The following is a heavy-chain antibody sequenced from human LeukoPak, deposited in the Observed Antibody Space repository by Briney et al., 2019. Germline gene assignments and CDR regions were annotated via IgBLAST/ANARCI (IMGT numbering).Heavy chain of an antibody. V-gene: IGHV3-30-3*01. J-gene: IGHJ4*02. Sequence: GKSLRLSCEGSGFTFGLHGVHWVRQAPGKGLEWVAVISSDGIDQRYADSEKGRFTISRDNSRNTVSLQMNSLRAEDTAVYYCAKGRSGYSGYGGDWGQGTLVTVSS. CDR3: AKGRSGYSGYGGD. CDR2: ISSDGIDQ. CDR1: GFTFGLHG. D-gene: IGHD5-12*01.